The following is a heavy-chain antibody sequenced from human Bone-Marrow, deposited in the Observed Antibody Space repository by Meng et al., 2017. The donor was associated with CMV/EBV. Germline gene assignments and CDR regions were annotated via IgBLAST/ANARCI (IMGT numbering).Heavy chain of an antibody. CDR3: AKHRQGAAMASFDY. V-gene: IGHV3-33*03. CDR2: IWYDGTND. D-gene: IGHD5-18*01. CDR1: GIKFSDHG. J-gene: IGHJ4*02. Sequence: GESLKISCEVSGIKFSDHGMHWVRQAPGKGPEWVAVIWYDGTNDRYGDSVKGRFTISRDNAKNMLYLQMSSLRVEDTAVYYCAKHRQGAAMASFDYWGQGTLVTVSS.